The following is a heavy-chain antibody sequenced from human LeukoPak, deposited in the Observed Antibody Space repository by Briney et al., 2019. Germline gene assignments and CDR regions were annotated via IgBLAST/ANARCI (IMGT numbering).Heavy chain of an antibody. CDR3: ARAPLGYCSGGSCVGFDY. V-gene: IGHV3-11*04. Sequence: GGSLRLSCAASGFTFSDYYMSWIRQAPGKGLEWVSYISSSGSTIYYADSVKGRFTISRDNAKNSLYLQMNSLRAEDTAVYYCARAPLGYCSGGSCVGFDYWGQGTLVTVSS. CDR2: ISSSGSTI. D-gene: IGHD2-15*01. CDR1: GFTFSDYY. J-gene: IGHJ4*02.